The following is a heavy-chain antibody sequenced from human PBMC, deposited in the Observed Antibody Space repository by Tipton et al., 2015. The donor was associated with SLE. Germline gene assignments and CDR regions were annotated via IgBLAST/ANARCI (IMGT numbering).Heavy chain of an antibody. Sequence: SLRLSCTASGFSFSDYQMSWIRQAPGKGLEWLSYSGSSIYHGSVRGRFTISRDDAKNSLYLHMNSLRADDTAVYYCVRLGCVLDGTRCYGGIYFDLWGRGTLVTVPS. D-gene: IGHD2-2*01. CDR3: VRLGCVLDGTRCYGGIYFDL. CDR2: SGSSI. J-gene: IGHJ2*01. V-gene: IGHV3-11*04. CDR1: GFSFSDYQ.